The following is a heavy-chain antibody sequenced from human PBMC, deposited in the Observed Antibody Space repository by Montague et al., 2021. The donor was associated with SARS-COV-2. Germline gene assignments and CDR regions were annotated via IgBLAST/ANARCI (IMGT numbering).Heavy chain of an antibody. V-gene: IGHV3-23*01. J-gene: IGHJ4*02. CDR3: ASPQEYQLLCGFDY. CDR2: LSGSCGST. Sequence: SLRLSGAASGFTFSRYAMSWVRQAPGKGLEWASALSGSCGSTYYSDSCXVRFTISRDNSKNTLYLQMNSLRTEDTAVYYCASPQEYQLLCGFDYWGQGTLVTVSS. D-gene: IGHD2-2*01. CDR1: GFTFSRYA.